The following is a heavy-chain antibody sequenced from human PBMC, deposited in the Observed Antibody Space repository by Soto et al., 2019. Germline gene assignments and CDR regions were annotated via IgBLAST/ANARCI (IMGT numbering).Heavy chain of an antibody. CDR2: INHSGST. J-gene: IGHJ6*02. CDR3: ETQGFYRMGV. Sequence: ETLSLTCAVYGGSFSGYYWSWIRQPPGKGLEWIGEINHSGSTNYNPSLKSRVTISVDTSKNQFSLKLNSVTAADTAMFYCETQGFYRMGVWGRGTTVTVSS. V-gene: IGHV4-34*01. CDR1: GGSFSGYY.